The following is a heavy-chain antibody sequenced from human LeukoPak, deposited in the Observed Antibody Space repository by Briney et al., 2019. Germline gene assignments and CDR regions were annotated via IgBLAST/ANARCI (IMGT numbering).Heavy chain of an antibody. J-gene: IGHJ6*02. D-gene: IGHD3-10*01. CDR2: IYYSGST. V-gene: IGHV4-59*01. Sequence: PETLSLTCTVSGGSISSYYWSWIRQPPGKGLEWMGYIYYSGSTNYDPSLKSRVTISVDTSKNQFSLKLSSVTAADTAVYYCARHPPGSSDHDYYYYSMDVWGQGTTVTVSS. CDR1: GGSISSYY. CDR3: ARHPPGSSDHDYYYYSMDV.